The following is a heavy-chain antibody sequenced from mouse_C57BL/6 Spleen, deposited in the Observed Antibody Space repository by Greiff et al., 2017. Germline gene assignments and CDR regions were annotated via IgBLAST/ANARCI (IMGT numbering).Heavy chain of an antibody. CDR2: ISYDGSN. J-gene: IGHJ1*03. CDR1: GYSITSGYY. D-gene: IGHD2-4*01. Sequence: EVKLMESGPGLVKPSQSLSLTCSVTGYSITSGYYWNWIRQFPGNKLEWMGYISYDGSNNYNPSLKNRISITRDTSKNQFFLKLNSVTTEDTATYYCAREGLRQDWYFDDWGTGTTVTVSS. V-gene: IGHV3-6*01. CDR3: AREGLRQDWYFDD.